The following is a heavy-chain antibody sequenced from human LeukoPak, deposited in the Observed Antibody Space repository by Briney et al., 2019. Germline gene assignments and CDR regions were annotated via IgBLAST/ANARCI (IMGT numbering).Heavy chain of an antibody. CDR3: ARGLGLHYYGSGSSYRPLDY. CDR2: INHSGST. D-gene: IGHD3-10*01. Sequence: PSETLSLTCTVSGGSVSSGSYYWSWIRQPPGKGLEWIGEINHSGSTNYNPSLKSRVTISVDTSKNQFSLKLSSVTAADTAVYYCARGLGLHYYGSGSSYRPLDYWGQGTLVTVSS. V-gene: IGHV4-61*01. J-gene: IGHJ4*02. CDR1: GGSVSSGSYY.